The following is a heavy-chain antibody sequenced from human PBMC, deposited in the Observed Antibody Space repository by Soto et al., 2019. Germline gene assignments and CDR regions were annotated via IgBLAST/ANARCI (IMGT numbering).Heavy chain of an antibody. CDR3: ARGRVVVPAAVMFNCLDP. Sequence: SETLSLTCTVSGGSVSSGDFYWSWIRQPPGKGLEWIGNIYYSGSTNYNPSLKSRATISVDTSKNQFSLKMSSVTAADTAVYYCARGRVVVPAAVMFNCLDPWGQGALVTVSS. D-gene: IGHD2-2*01. CDR2: IYYSGST. CDR1: GGSVSSGDFY. J-gene: IGHJ5*02. V-gene: IGHV4-61*08.